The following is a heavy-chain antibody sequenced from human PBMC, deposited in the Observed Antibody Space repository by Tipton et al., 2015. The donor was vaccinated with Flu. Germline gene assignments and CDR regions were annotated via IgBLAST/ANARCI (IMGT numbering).Heavy chain of an antibody. CDR1: GGSISSYY. D-gene: IGHD6-13*01. CDR2: IYYSGST. Sequence: TLSLTCTVSGGSISSYYWSWIRQPPGKGLEWIGYIYYSGSTNYNPSLKSRVTISVDTSKNQFSLKLSSVTAADTAVYYCARTSSWYLYFDYRGQGTLVTVSS. J-gene: IGHJ4*02. V-gene: IGHV4-59*01. CDR3: ARTSSWYLYFDY.